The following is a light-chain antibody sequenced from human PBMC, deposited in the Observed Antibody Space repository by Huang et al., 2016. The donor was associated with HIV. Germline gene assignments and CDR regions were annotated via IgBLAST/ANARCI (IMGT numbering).Light chain of an antibody. Sequence: EIVLTQSPEFQSVTPEEKVTITCRASQSIGRSLNGYQQKPNQSPKLLIKYTSQSISGVPSRFSGSGSGTDFTLTINSLEAEDAATYYCHQSSGLPPYTFGQGTKLEI. J-gene: IGKJ2*01. CDR1: QSIGRS. CDR3: HQSSGLPPYT. CDR2: YTS. V-gene: IGKV6-21*02.